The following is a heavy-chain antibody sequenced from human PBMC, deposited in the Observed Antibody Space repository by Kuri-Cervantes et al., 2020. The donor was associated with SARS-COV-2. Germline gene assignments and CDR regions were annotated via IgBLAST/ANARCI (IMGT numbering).Heavy chain of an antibody. D-gene: IGHD3-22*01. V-gene: IGHV3-23*01. J-gene: IGHJ4*02. CDR3: AKDHQYYYDSSGYYYFGY. CDR2: ISGSGGST. Sequence: GGSLRLSCAASGFTFSSHAMSWVRQAPGKGLEWVSAISGSGGSTYYADSVKGRFTISRDNSKNTLYLQMNSLRAEDTAVYYCAKDHQYYYDSSGYYYFGYWGQGTLVTDSS. CDR1: GFTFSSHA.